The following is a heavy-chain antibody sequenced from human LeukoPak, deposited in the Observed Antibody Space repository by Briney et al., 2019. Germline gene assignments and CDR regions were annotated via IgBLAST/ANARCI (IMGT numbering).Heavy chain of an antibody. CDR1: GYTLTELS. CDR2: FDPEDGET. D-gene: IGHD1-20*01. Sequence: GASVKVSCKVSGYTLTELSMHWVRQAPGKGLEWMGGFDPEDGETIYAQKFQGRVTMTEDASTDTAYMELSSLRSEDTAVYYCARDAYNWNVRSLYYYYGMDVWGQGTTVTVSS. V-gene: IGHV1-24*01. CDR3: ARDAYNWNVRSLYYYYGMDV. J-gene: IGHJ6*02.